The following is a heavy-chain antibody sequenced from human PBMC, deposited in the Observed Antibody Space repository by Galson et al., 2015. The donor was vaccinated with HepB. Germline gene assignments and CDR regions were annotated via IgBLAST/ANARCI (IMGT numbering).Heavy chain of an antibody. V-gene: IGHV3-53*05. CDR1: GFTVSNNY. CDR2: LYASGST. J-gene: IGHJ4*02. CDR3: AKGTSGNLDY. D-gene: IGHD1-26*01. Sequence: SLRLSCAVSGFTVSNNYMSWVRQAPGKGLEWVSILYASGSTYYADSLKGRFTISRDNAKNSLYLQMNSLRAEDTALYYCAKGTSGNLDYWGQGTLVTVSS.